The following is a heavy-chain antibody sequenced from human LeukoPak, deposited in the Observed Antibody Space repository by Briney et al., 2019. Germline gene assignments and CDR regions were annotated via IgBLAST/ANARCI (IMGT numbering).Heavy chain of an antibody. D-gene: IGHD3-22*01. J-gene: IGHJ4*02. CDR1: GYTFTGYY. CDR2: MNPNSGDT. V-gene: IGHV1-8*02. CDR3: ARGFSAYDGTDYAFSYY. Sequence: GASVKVSCKASGYTFTGYYMHWVRQAPGQGLEWMGWMNPNSGDTGYAQKFQGRVSMTRDTSISTAYMELSSLRSEDTAVYYCARGFSAYDGTDYAFSYYWGQGTLVTVSS.